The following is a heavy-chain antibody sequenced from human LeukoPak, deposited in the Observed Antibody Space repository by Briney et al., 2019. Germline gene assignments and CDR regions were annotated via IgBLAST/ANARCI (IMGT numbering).Heavy chain of an antibody. V-gene: IGHV1-8*01. CDR1: VYTFTSYD. J-gene: IGHJ6*03. Sequence: VASVTVSFKASVYTFTSYDINWVRQATGQGLEWMGWMNPNSGNIGYAQKFQGRVTMTKNTSITTAYMELSSLRSEDTAVYYCARAPSWTTESYYYMDVWGKGTTVTVSS. CDR3: ARAPSWTTESYYYMDV. CDR2: MNPNSGNI. D-gene: IGHD3/OR15-3a*01.